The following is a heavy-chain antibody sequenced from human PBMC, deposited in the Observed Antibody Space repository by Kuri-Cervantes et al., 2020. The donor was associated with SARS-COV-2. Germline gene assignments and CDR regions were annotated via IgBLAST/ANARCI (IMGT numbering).Heavy chain of an antibody. CDR3: ARGQNSELLWFGESISYYFDY. D-gene: IGHD3-10*01. CDR1: GGSFRGYY. CDR2: IDHSGST. J-gene: IGHJ4*02. Sequence: GSLRLSCAVYGGSFRGYYWSRIRQPPGKGLEWIGEIDHSGSTNYNPSLKSRVTISVDTSKNQFSLKLSSVTAADTAVYYCARGQNSELLWFGESISYYFDYWGQGTLVTVSS. V-gene: IGHV4-34*01.